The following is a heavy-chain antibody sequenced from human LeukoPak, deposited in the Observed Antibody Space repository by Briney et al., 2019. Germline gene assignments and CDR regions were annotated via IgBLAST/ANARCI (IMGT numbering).Heavy chain of an antibody. CDR2: IRHRDGTT. CDR1: GXSFGD. Sequence: GRSLRLSCTASGXSFGDLNWVRQAPGKGLEWVGLIRHRDGTTEYAASVRGRFSIPRDESNRIAYLQMNSLKTEHTAVYHCNRWHIGGVSYSNVWGQGTLVTVSS. J-gene: IGHJ4*02. CDR3: NRWHIGGVSYSNV. V-gene: IGHV3-49*04. D-gene: IGHD2-15*01.